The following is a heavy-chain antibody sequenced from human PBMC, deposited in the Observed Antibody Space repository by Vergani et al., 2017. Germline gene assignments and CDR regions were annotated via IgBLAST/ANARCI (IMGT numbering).Heavy chain of an antibody. D-gene: IGHD1-1*01. CDR2: IWYDGSNK. V-gene: IGHV3-33*01. CDR3: ARWGNEKRLDS. J-gene: IGHJ5*01. CDR1: GFTFSSHG. Sequence: QVQLVESEGGVVQPGRSLTLSCVASGFTFSSHGMHWVRQAPGKGLEWVAVIWYDGSNKYYGDSVKGRFTISRDKSMNTLYLQMNSLRVEDTAVYYCARWGNEKRLDSWGQGTLVTVSS.